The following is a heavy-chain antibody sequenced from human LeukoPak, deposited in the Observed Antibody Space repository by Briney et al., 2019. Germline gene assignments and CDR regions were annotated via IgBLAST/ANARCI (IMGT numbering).Heavy chain of an antibody. CDR1: GFTVSSNY. CDR3: AKDYTGGRSTMIVVVTF. D-gene: IGHD3-22*01. CDR2: ISGSGGST. J-gene: IGHJ4*02. V-gene: IGHV3-23*01. Sequence: PGGSLRLSCAASGFTVSSNYMSWVRQAPGKGLEWVSAISGSGGSTYYADSVKGRFTISRDNSKNTLYLQMNSLRAEDTAVYYCAKDYTGGRSTMIVVVTFWGQGTLVTVSS.